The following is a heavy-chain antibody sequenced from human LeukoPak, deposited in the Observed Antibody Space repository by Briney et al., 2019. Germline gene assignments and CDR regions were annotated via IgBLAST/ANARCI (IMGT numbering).Heavy chain of an antibody. CDR3: AKPPPVYYDSSGGAFDI. CDR1: GFTFSSYA. D-gene: IGHD3-22*01. V-gene: IGHV3-23*01. CDR2: ISGSGGST. J-gene: IGHJ3*02. Sequence: GGSLRLSCAASGFTFSSYAMSWVRQAPGKGLEWVSAISGSGGSTYYADSVKGRFTISRDNSKNTLYLQMNSLRAEDTAVYYCAKPPPVYYDSSGGAFDIWGQGTMVTVSS.